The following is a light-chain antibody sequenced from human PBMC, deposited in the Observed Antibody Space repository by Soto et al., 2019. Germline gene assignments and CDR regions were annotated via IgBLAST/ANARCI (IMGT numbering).Light chain of an antibody. CDR3: QEYSPSPLA. J-gene: IGKJ1*01. V-gene: IGKV3-20*01. CDR2: GAS. Sequence: EIVLTHSPDTLSLSPGERATLSCRASLTVSDNYLAWYQQKAGQAPRLVIYGASSRATGIPDRFSASWSGTYFTLTKSRLEPEDFEVYYCQEYSPSPLAFRTGTKADI. CDR1: LTVSDNY.